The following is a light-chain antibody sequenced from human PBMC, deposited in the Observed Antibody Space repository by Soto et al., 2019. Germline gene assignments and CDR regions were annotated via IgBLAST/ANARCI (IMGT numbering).Light chain of an antibody. CDR1: ESISGW. Sequence: DIQITQSPSTLSASVGDRVTITCRASESISGWLAWYQQKPGKAPKLVMFKASTLESGDPSRFSGSGSGTEFTLSISSLQPDDFAIYYCQQYNSYPRTFGQGTKVEIK. CDR3: QQYNSYPRT. CDR2: KAS. V-gene: IGKV1-5*03. J-gene: IGKJ1*01.